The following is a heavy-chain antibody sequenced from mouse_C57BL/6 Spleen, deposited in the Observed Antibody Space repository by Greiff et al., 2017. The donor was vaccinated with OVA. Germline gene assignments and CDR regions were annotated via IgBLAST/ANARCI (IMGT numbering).Heavy chain of an antibody. J-gene: IGHJ3*01. D-gene: IGHD2-4*01. V-gene: IGHV1-80*01. CDR1: GYAFSSYW. CDR3: ARSDDYDPYAD. CDR2: IYPGAGGT. Sequence: QVQLKESGAELVKPGASVKISCKASGYAFSSYWLNWVKQRPGTGLEWIGQIYPGAGGTNYNGKFKGKATLTADKSSSTAYMQLSSLTSEDSAVYFCARSDDYDPYADWGQGTLDTVSA.